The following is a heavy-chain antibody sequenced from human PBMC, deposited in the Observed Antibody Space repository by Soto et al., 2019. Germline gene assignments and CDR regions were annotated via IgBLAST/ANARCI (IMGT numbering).Heavy chain of an antibody. D-gene: IGHD3-22*01. CDR2: IYWNDDK. Sequence: QITLKESGPTLVKPTQTLTLTCSFSGFSLTTSGAGVGWIRQPPGKALEWLAVIYWNDDKRYSPSLKTRLTITKDTSKNQVVLTMTNMDPVDTATDYCARPPPLMIGTDAFDIWGQGTMVTVSS. J-gene: IGHJ3*02. CDR3: ARPPPLMIGTDAFDI. V-gene: IGHV2-5*01. CDR1: GFSLTTSGAG.